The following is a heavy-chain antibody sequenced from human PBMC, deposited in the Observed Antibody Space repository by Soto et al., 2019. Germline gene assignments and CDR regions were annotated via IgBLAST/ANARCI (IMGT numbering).Heavy chain of an antibody. V-gene: IGHV1-69*01. CDR2: IIPIFGTA. J-gene: IGHJ6*02. CDR1: VGTFSSYA. Sequence: SVKVSCKASVGTFSSYAISWVRQAPGQGLEWMGGIIPIFGTANYAQKFQGRVTITADESTSTAYMELSSLRSEDTAVYYCARAYYYDSSDYYYGMDVWGQGTTVTVSS. CDR3: ARAYYYDSSDYYYGMDV. D-gene: IGHD3-22*01.